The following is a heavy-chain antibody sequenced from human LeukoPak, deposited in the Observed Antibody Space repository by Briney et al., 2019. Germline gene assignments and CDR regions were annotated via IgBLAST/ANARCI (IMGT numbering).Heavy chain of an antibody. CDR1: GYTFTNDD. D-gene: IGHD3-9*01. J-gene: IGHJ4*02. CDR3: ARSASGTGYTA. V-gene: IGHV1-8*01. CDR2: MNPNSGNT. Sequence: ASVKVSCKASGYTFTNDDISWVRQATGQGLEWIGKMNPNSGNTGYAQKFQGRVTMTRSTSVSTVYMELNSLTSEDTAVYLCARSASGTGYTAWGQGTLVTVSS.